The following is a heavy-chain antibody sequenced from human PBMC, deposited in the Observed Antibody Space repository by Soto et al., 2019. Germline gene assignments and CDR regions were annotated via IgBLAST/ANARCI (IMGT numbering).Heavy chain of an antibody. J-gene: IGHJ4*02. CDR3: ALSLYYYDSSYFDY. Sequence: SGPTLVNPTQTPTLTCTFSGFSLSTSGVGVGWIRQPPGKALEWLALIYWNDDKRYSPSLKSRLTITKDTSKNQVVLTMTNMDPVDTATYYCALSLYYYDSSYFDYWGQGTLVTVSS. CDR2: IYWNDDK. V-gene: IGHV2-5*01. CDR1: GFSLSTSGVG. D-gene: IGHD3-22*01.